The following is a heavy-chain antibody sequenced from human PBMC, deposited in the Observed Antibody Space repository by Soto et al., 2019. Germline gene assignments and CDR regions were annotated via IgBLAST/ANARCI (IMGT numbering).Heavy chain of an antibody. CDR3: ARDLVTVAGPYYYYGMDV. D-gene: IGHD6-19*01. CDR1: GYTFTSYG. J-gene: IGHJ6*02. Sequence: ASVTVSCKASGYTFTSYGISWVRQAPGQGLEWMGWISAYNGNTNYAQKLQGRVTMTTDTSTSTAYMELRSLRSDDTAVYYCARDLVTVAGPYYYYGMDVWGQGTTVTVSS. CDR2: ISAYNGNT. V-gene: IGHV1-18*01.